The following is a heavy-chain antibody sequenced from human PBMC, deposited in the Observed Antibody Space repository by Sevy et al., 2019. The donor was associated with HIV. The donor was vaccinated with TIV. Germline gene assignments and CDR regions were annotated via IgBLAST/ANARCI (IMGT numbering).Heavy chain of an antibody. J-gene: IGHJ5*02. V-gene: IGHV3-30-3*01. CDR2: ISYDGSNK. D-gene: IGHD3-3*01. CDR1: GFTFSSYA. Sequence: GGSLRLSCAASGFTFSSYAMHWVRQAPGKGLEWVAVISYDGSNKYYADSVKGRFTISRDNSKNTLYLQMNSLRAEDTAVDYCARDRLIYGVAMDGEVGPVDPWGQGTLVTVSS. CDR3: ARDRLIYGVAMDGEVGPVDP.